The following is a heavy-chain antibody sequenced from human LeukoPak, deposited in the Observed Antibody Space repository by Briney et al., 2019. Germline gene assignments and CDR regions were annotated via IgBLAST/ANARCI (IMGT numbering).Heavy chain of an antibody. V-gene: IGHV1-2*02. CDR3: ARAGAAAGTPPYYYYYMDV. CDR2: INPNSGGT. CDR1: GYTFTGYY. J-gene: IGHJ6*03. Sequence: ASVKVSCKTSGYTFTGYYMHWVRQAPGQGLEWMGWINPNSGGTNSAQRFQGRVTMTRDTSISTAYMELSWLRSDDTAVYYCARAGAAAGTPPYYYYYMDVWGKGTTVTVSS. D-gene: IGHD6-13*01.